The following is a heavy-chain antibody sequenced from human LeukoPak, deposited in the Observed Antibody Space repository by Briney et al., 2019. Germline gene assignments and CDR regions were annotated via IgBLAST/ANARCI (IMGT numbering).Heavy chain of an antibody. CDR3: ASGTTVTTDDAFDI. CDR1: GGSISSSSYY. D-gene: IGHD4-11*01. CDR2: IYYSGST. J-gene: IGHJ3*02. Sequence: TSETLSLTCTVSGGSISSSSYYWGWIRQPPGKGLEWIGSIYYSGSTYYNPSLKSRVTISVDTSKNQFSLKLSSVTAADTAVYYCASGTTVTTDDAFDIWGQGTMVTVSS. V-gene: IGHV4-39*01.